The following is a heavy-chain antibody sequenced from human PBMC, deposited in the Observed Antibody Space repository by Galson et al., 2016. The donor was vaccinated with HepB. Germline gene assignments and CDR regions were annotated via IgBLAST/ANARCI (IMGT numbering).Heavy chain of an antibody. V-gene: IGHV3-48*02. CDR1: GFTFSNYG. CDR3: ARDRLPIAVVTVTFDY. D-gene: IGHD2-21*02. Sequence: SLRLSCAGSGFTFSNYGINWVRQAPGKGLEWVSYISSPSSTIYYADSVKGRFTISRDNAKNSLYLQMNSLRDEDTVVYYCARDRLPIAVVTVTFDYWGQGTLVTVAS. CDR2: ISSPSSTI. J-gene: IGHJ4*02.